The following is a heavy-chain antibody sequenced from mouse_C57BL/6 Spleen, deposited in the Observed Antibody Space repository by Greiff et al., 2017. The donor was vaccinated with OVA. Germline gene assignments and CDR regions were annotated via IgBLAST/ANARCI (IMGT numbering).Heavy chain of an antibody. CDR1: GFTFSDYG. CDR3: ARPGTRYAMDY. J-gene: IGHJ4*01. D-gene: IGHD3-3*01. V-gene: IGHV5-17*01. Sequence: DVMLVESGGGLVKPGGSLKLSCAASGFTFSDYGMHWVRQAPEKGLEWVAYISSGSSTIYYADTVKGRFTISRDNAKNTLFLQMTSLRSEDTAMYYCARPGTRYAMDYWGQGTSVTVSS. CDR2: ISSGSSTI.